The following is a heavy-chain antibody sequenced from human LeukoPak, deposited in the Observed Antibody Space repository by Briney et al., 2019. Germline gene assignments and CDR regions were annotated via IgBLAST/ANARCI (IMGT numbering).Heavy chain of an antibody. Sequence: PSETLSLTCTVSGGSISSRSYYWGWIRQPPGKGLEWIGSIYYSGSTNYNPSLKSRVTISVDTSKNQFSLKLSTVTAADTAVYYCARDSDHDYGGGWFDPWGQGTLVTVSS. D-gene: IGHD4-23*01. V-gene: IGHV4-39*07. J-gene: IGHJ5*02. CDR3: ARDSDHDYGGGWFDP. CDR1: GGSISSRSYY. CDR2: IYYSGST.